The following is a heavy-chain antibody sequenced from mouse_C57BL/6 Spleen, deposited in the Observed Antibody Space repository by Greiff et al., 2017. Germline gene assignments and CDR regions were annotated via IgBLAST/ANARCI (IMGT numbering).Heavy chain of an antibody. V-gene: IGHV1-50*01. D-gene: IGHD3-2*01. Sequence: QVQLQQPGAELVKPGASVKLSCKASGYTFTSYWMQWVKQRPGQGLEWIGEIDPSDSYTNYNKKFKGKATLAVDTSSSTAYMQLSSLTSEDSAVCCCARDSRFADWGQGTLVTVSA. CDR3: ARDSRFAD. J-gene: IGHJ3*01. CDR2: IDPSDSYT. CDR1: GYTFTSYW.